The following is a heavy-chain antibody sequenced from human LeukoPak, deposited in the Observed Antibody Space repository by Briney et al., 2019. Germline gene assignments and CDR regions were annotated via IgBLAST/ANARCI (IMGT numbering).Heavy chain of an antibody. CDR3: ARGDGDFLAFDI. Sequence: SETLSLTCTVSGGSISSYYWSWIRQPPGKGLEWIGFIYYSGSTNYKPSLKSRVTISVDTSKNQFSLKLSSVTAADTAVYYCARGDGDFLAFDIWGQGTMVTVSS. CDR2: IYYSGST. CDR1: GGSISSYY. J-gene: IGHJ3*02. V-gene: IGHV4-59*08. D-gene: IGHD4-17*01.